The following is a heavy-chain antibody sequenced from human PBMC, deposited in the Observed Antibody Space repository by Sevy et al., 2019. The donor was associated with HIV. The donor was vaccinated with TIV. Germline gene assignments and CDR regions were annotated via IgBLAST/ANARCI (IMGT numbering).Heavy chain of an antibody. V-gene: IGHV3-30*18. Sequence: GGSLRLSCVASGLTLSGYGMHWVCQAPGNGLEWVAAISYDGSNKYYADSLKGRFTISRDDSKNTLYLQMNNVRPEDTAVYYCAKDASSQWLNYYFDYWGQGTLVTVSS. CDR1: GLTLSGYG. CDR3: AKDASSQWLNYYFDY. J-gene: IGHJ4*02. D-gene: IGHD6-19*01. CDR2: ISYDGSNK.